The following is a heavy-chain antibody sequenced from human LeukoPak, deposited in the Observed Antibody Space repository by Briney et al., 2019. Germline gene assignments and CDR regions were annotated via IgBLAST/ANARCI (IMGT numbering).Heavy chain of an antibody. CDR2: ISYSGIT. CDR1: GGSISRSGYS. CDR3: ATPWGMYSSTWHEGIDY. D-gene: IGHD6-13*01. J-gene: IGHJ4*02. Sequence: ETLSLTCTVSGGSISRSGYSWAWIRQPPGKRLEWIASISYSGITDYNPSLKSRVTISLDTSKNQFSLKLDSVTAADTAVYYCATPWGMYSSTWHEGIDYWGQGTLVIVSS. V-gene: IGHV4-39*01.